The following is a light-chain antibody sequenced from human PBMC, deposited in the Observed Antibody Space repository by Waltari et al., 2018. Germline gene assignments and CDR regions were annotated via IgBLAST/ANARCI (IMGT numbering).Light chain of an antibody. CDR2: GKN. Sequence: SSELTQDPVVSVALGQTVKVSCQGAIVRTYYPNWCQQKPGQAPILIIYGKNNRPSGIPDRFSASSSGDTASLVITGAQAEDEASDYCHSRDASGVGGSFGGGTKLTVL. CDR1: IVRTYY. CDR3: HSRDASGVGGS. V-gene: IGLV3-19*01. J-gene: IGLJ2*01.